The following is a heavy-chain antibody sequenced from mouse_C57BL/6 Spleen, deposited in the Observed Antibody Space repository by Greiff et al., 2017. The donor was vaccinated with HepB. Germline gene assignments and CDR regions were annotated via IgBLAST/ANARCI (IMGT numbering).Heavy chain of an antibody. V-gene: IGHV1-50*01. D-gene: IGHD6-5*01. Sequence: VQLQQPGAELVKPGASVKLSCKASGYTFTSYWMQWVKQRPGQGLEWIGEIDPSDSYTNYNQKFKGKATLTVDTSSSTAYMQLSSLTSEDSAVYYCARIPYYYGDYWGQGTTLTVSS. CDR1: GYTFTSYW. CDR3: ARIPYYYGDY. CDR2: IDPSDSYT. J-gene: IGHJ2*01.